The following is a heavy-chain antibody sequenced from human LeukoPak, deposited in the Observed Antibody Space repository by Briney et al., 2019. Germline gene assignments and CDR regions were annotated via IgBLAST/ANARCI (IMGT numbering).Heavy chain of an antibody. CDR2: IYDTGST. CDR1: GGSLSGTGYY. J-gene: IGHJ4*02. Sequence: SETLSLTCSVSGGSLSGTGYYWGCIRQPPGKGLECIANIYDTGSTYYNPSLKTRVTISLDAAKNQVSLNLKSVTAADTAVYYCARGVDYYGVWGQGTLVTVSS. CDR3: ARGVDYYGV. V-gene: IGHV4-39*07. D-gene: IGHD3-10*01.